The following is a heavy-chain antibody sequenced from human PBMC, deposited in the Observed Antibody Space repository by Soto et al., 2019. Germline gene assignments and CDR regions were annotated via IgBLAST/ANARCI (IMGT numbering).Heavy chain of an antibody. J-gene: IGHJ5*02. CDR2: ISSSSSYT. Sequence: PGGSLRLSCAASGFTFIDYYMSWIRQAPGKGLEWVSYISSSSSYTNYADSVKGRFTISRDNAKNSLYLQMNSLRAEDTAVYYCAIEAGFYSSSQGFDPWGQGTLVTVSS. D-gene: IGHD5-18*01. CDR1: GFTFIDYY. CDR3: AIEAGFYSSSQGFDP. V-gene: IGHV3-11*05.